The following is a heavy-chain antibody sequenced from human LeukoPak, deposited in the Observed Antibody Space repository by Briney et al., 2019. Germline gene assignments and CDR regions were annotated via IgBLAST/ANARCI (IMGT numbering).Heavy chain of an antibody. J-gene: IGHJ4*02. V-gene: IGHV3-74*01. CDR3: ATGGITIFGVVTYPND. CDR1: GFGFSRYW. D-gene: IGHD3-3*01. Sequence: GGSLRLSCAASGFGFSRYWMHWVRQAPGTGLKWVSRTYRDGSTTDYADSVKGRFTISRDNAKNSLYLQMNSLRAEDTALYYCATGGITIFGVVTYPNDWGQGTLVTVSS. CDR2: TYRDGSTT.